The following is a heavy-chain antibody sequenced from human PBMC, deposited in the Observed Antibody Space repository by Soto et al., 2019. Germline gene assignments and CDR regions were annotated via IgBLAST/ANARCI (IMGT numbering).Heavy chain of an antibody. J-gene: IGHJ3*02. CDR2: IYRGGTT. D-gene: IGHD3-3*01. CDR1: GFFVSGDH. CDR3: ARATEWNALDI. V-gene: IGHV3-53*02. Sequence: DVELVENGGGLIQPGGSLRISRAASGFFVSGDHLNRGRPGPRKGLGWVSVIYRGGTTYYADSVRGRFTISRDNSENTLFLQMNSLRAEDTAVYYCARATEWNALDIWGQGTMVTVSS.